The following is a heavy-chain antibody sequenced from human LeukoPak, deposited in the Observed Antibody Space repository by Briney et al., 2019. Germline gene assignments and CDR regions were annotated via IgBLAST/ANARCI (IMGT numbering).Heavy chain of an antibody. CDR2: IYYSGST. Sequence: PSETLSLTCAVYGGSFSGYYRSWIRQPPGKGLEWIGYIYYSGSTNYNPSLKSRVTISVDTSKNQFSLKLSSVTAADTAVYYCARDASRITGTMRGFYYFDYWGQGTLVTVSS. V-gene: IGHV4-59*01. CDR1: GGSFSGYY. CDR3: ARDASRITGTMRGFYYFDY. J-gene: IGHJ4*02. D-gene: IGHD1-7*01.